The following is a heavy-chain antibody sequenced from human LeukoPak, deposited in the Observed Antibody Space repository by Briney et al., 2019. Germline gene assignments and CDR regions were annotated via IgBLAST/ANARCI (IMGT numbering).Heavy chain of an antibody. V-gene: IGHV3-11*01. Sequence: PGRSLRLSCAASGITFRDYYMSWLRQAPGKGREGVSYMSSSGSNIYYADSVKGRSTISRDNAKNSLYLQMNSLRAEDTAVYYCARDLGDSGSFNGYYWGQGTLVTVSS. CDR3: ARDLGDSGSFNGYY. D-gene: IGHD3-10*01. J-gene: IGHJ4*02. CDR2: MSSSGSNI. CDR1: GITFRDYY.